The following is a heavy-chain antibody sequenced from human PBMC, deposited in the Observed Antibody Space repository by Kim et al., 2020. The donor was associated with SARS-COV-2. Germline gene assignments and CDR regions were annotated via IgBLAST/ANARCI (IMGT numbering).Heavy chain of an antibody. CDR3: ARDYPGTVTTVVLGFDP. CDR1: GGTFSSYA. CDR2: IIPIFGTA. J-gene: IGHJ5*02. V-gene: IGHV1-69*13. D-gene: IGHD4-17*01. Sequence: SVKVSCKASGGTFSSYAISWVRQAPGQGLEWMGGIIPIFGTANYAQKFQGRVTITADESTSTAYMELSSLRSEDTAVYYCARDYPGTVTTVVLGFDPWGQGTLVTVSS.